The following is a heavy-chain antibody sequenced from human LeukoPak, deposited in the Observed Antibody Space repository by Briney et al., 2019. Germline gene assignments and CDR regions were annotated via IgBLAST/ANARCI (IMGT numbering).Heavy chain of an antibody. CDR2: IYYSGST. CDR3: ARVDTALVTGGYWFDP. V-gene: IGHV4-31*03. J-gene: IGHJ5*02. D-gene: IGHD5-18*01. CDR1: GGSIRSGDYY. Sequence: SETLSLTCTVSGGSIRSGDYYWSWIRQHPEKGLEWIGYIYYSGSTYYNPSLKSRVIISVDTSKNQFSLKLSSVTAADTAVYYCARVDTALVTGGYWFDPWGQGTLVTVSS.